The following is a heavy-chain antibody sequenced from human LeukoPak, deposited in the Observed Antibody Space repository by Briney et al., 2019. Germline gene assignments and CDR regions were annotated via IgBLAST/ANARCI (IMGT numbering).Heavy chain of an antibody. CDR1: GGSFSDYY. J-gene: IGHJ4*02. V-gene: IGHV4-34*01. Sequence: SETLSLTCAVYGGSFSDYYWTWIRQPPGKGLEWIGEVNHSGSTNHNPSLESRVTISVDTSKNQFSLRLSSVTAADTAVYYCARSWNGDRGSYYLTYWSQGNMVTVSS. CDR2: VNHSGST. CDR3: ARSWNGDRGSYYLTY. D-gene: IGHD2/OR15-2a*01.